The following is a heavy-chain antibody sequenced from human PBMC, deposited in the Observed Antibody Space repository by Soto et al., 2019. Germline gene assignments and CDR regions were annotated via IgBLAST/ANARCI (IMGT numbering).Heavy chain of an antibody. CDR3: AHIPNYYQYDWFDP. CDR1: GFSLTTRGVG. V-gene: IGHV2-5*02. J-gene: IGHJ5*02. Sequence: QITLKESGPTLVKPTQTLTLTCTFSGFSLTTRGVGVGWIRQPPGKALECLALIYWDDDKRYSPSLQSRLSITNDPSKTQVVLTMTNVDPVDTATYYCAHIPNYYQYDWFDPWGQGTLVSVSS. D-gene: IGHD3-16*01. CDR2: IYWDDDK.